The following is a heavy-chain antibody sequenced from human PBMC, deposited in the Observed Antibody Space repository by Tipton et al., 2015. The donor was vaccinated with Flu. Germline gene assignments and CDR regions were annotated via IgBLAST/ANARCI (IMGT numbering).Heavy chain of an antibody. Sequence: TLSLTCTVSGGSMTQDYWSWFRQPAGMGLEWVGRIYTSGNTNYNPSLKSRITVSLDTSKNQFSLRLNSVTAADTAVYYCARGVWNAGASYYFDSWGQGALVTVSS. CDR2: IYTSGNT. CDR1: GGSMTQDY. CDR3: ARGVWNAGASYYFDS. D-gene: IGHD1-1*01. J-gene: IGHJ4*02. V-gene: IGHV4-4*07.